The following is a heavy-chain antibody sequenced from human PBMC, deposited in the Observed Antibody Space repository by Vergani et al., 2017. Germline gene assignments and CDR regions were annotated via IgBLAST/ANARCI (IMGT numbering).Heavy chain of an antibody. J-gene: IGHJ4*02. CDR2: ISYDGSNK. CDR3: AKGGATMIVVVFFDY. D-gene: IGHD3-22*01. CDR1: GFTFSSYG. V-gene: IGHV3-30*18. Sequence: VQLVESGGGLVQPGRSLRLSCAASGFTFSSYGMHWVRQAPGKGLEWVAVISYDGSNKYYADSVKGRFTISRDNSKNTLYLQMNSLRAEDTAVYYCAKGGATMIVVVFFDYWGQGTLVTVSS.